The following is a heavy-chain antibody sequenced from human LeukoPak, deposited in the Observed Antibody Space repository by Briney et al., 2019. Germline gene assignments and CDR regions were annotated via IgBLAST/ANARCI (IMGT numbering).Heavy chain of an antibody. J-gene: IGHJ6*03. CDR1: GVSVSSASYY. Sequence: SETLSLTCTVSGVSVSSASYYWSWIRQPAGKGLEWIGRIYTSGSTNYNPSLKSGVTISVDTSKNQFSLKLSSVTAADTAVYYCARGDSNGPFYMDVWGKGSTVTISS. D-gene: IGHD5-18*01. CDR3: ARGDSNGPFYMDV. V-gene: IGHV4-61*02. CDR2: IYTSGST.